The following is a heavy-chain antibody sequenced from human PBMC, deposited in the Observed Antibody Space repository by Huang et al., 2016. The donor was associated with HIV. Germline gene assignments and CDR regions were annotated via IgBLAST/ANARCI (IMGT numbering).Heavy chain of an antibody. J-gene: IGHJ4*02. D-gene: IGHD3-10*01. CDR2: IYYSGST. Sequence: QLQLQESGPGLVKPSETLSLTCTVSGGSIRSDNYYWGWIRQPPGKGLEWIGSIYYSGSTYYNPPLKRGFTIPVDTSKNHFSLRMRSVTAADTAVYYCARLPGSITMIRGVITDPYWGQGTLVTVSS. CDR3: ARLPGSITMIRGVITDPY. CDR1: GGSIRSDNYY. V-gene: IGHV4-39*02.